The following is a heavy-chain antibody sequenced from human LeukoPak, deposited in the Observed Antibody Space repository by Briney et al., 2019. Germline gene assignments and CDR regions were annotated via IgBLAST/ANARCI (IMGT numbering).Heavy chain of an antibody. V-gene: IGHV3-7*05. Sequence: PGGSLRLSCAASRFTLSSYWMSWVRQAPGKGLEWVANIKQDGNEKYYVDSVEGRFTISRDNAKNSLYLQMNSLRVEDTAVYYCARDYQGHFEYGGQGTLVTVSS. J-gene: IGHJ4*02. D-gene: IGHD2-2*01. CDR1: RFTLSSYW. CDR2: IKQDGNEK. CDR3: ARDYQGHFEY.